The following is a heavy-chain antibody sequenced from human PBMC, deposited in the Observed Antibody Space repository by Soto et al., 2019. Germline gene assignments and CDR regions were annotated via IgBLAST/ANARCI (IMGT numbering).Heavy chain of an antibody. Sequence: QLQLQESGPGLVKPSETLSLTCTVSGGSISSSSYYWGWIRQPPGKGLEWIGSIYYRGSTYYNPSLKSRVTISVDTSKNQFSLKLRSVTAADTAVYYCAGIPAAIGVGWFDPWGQGTLVTVSS. CDR2: IYYRGST. J-gene: IGHJ5*02. D-gene: IGHD2-2*02. CDR3: AGIPAAIGVGWFDP. CDR1: GGSISSSSYY. V-gene: IGHV4-39*01.